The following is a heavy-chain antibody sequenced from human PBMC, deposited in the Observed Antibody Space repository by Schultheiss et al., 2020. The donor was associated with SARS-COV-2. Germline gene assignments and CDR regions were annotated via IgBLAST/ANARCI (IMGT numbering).Heavy chain of an antibody. CDR1: GFTFDDYA. J-gene: IGHJ4*02. D-gene: IGHD2-2*01. Sequence: SLKISCAASGFTFDDYAMHWVRQAPGKGLEWVSGIRWNSGSMGYAESVKGRFTISRDNSKNTLYLQMNSLRAEDTAVYYCARDQGYCSSTSCQSFDYWGQGTLVTVSS. CDR3: ARDQGYCSSTSCQSFDY. CDR2: IRWNSGSM. V-gene: IGHV3-9*01.